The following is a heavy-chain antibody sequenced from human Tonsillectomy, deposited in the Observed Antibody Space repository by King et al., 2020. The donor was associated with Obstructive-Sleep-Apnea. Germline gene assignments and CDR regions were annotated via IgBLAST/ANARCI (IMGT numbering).Heavy chain of an antibody. CDR1: GGSFSGYY. J-gene: IGHJ5*02. V-gene: IGHV4-34*01. CDR2: INHSGST. Sequence: VQLQQWGAGLLKPSETLSLTCAVYGGSFSGYYWSWIRQPPWKGLEWFGEINHSGSTNSNPSLKSRVTISVTTSQNHFSLKLSSETAADTAVYYCARGGTTSSWYNWFDPWGQGTLVTVSS. D-gene: IGHD6-13*01. CDR3: ARGGTTSSWYNWFDP.